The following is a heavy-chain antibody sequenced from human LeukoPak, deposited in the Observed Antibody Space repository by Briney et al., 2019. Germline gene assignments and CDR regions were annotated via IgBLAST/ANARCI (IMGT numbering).Heavy chain of an antibody. CDR3: ARDRLFAIYSKGSHDAFDI. V-gene: IGHV3-30-3*01. J-gene: IGHJ3*02. D-gene: IGHD3-3*01. CDR1: GFTFSSYA. Sequence: GRSLRLSCAASGFTFSSYAMHWVRQAPGKGLEWVAVISYDGSNKYYADSVKGRFTISRDNSKNTLYLQMNSLRAEDTAVYYRARDRLFAIYSKGSHDAFDIWDQGTMVTVSS. CDR2: ISYDGSNK.